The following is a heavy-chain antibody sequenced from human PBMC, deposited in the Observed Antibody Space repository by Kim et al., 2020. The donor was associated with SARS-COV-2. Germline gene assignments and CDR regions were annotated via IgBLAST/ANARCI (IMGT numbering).Heavy chain of an antibody. CDR2: ISGSGGST. Sequence: GGSLRLSCAASGFTFSSYAMSWVRQAPGKGLEWVSAISGSGGSTYYADSVKGRFTISRDNSKNTLYLQMNSLRAEDTAVYYCAKEPSYDSSGYRLFQHWGQGTLVTVSS. CDR1: GFTFSSYA. CDR3: AKEPSYDSSGYRLFQH. V-gene: IGHV3-23*01. J-gene: IGHJ1*01. D-gene: IGHD3-22*01.